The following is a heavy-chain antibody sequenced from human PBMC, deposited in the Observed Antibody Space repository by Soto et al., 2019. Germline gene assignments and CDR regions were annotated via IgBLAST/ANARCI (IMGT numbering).Heavy chain of an antibody. CDR1: GGSISSSSYY. V-gene: IGHV4-39*01. D-gene: IGHD3-22*01. CDR2: IYYSGST. CDR3: ARHHPITMIVVVITPGYYYGMDV. J-gene: IGHJ6*02. Sequence: SETLSLTCTVSGGSISSSSYYWGWIRQPPGKGLEWIGSIYYSGSTYYNPSLKSRVTISVDTSKNQFSLKLSSVTAADTAVYYCARHHPITMIVVVITPGYYYGMDVWGQGTKVT.